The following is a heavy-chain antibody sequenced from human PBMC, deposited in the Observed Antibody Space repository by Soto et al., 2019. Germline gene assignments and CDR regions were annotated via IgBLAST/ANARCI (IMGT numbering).Heavy chain of an antibody. Sequence: ASVKVSCKVSGYTLTELSMHWVRQAPGKGLEWMGGFDPEDGETIYAQKFQGRVTMTEDTSTDTAYMELSSLRSEDTAVYYCATDPGYSSGGNFDYWGQGTLVTVSS. CDR2: FDPEDGET. D-gene: IGHD6-19*01. CDR3: ATDPGYSSGGNFDY. J-gene: IGHJ4*02. CDR1: GYTLTELS. V-gene: IGHV1-24*01.